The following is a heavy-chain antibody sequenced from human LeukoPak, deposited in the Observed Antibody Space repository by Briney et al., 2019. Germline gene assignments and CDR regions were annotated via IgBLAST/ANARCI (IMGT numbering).Heavy chain of an antibody. J-gene: IGHJ5*02. V-gene: IGHV3-30*18. CDR2: ISYDGGNK. Sequence: PGRSLRLSCAASGFTFSSYGMHWVRQAPGKGLEWVAVISYDGGNKYYADSVKGRFTISRDNSKNTLYLQMNSLRAEDTAVYYCANYGSGSIDINWFDPWGQGTLVTVSS. CDR3: ANYGSGSIDINWFDP. D-gene: IGHD3-10*01. CDR1: GFTFSSYG.